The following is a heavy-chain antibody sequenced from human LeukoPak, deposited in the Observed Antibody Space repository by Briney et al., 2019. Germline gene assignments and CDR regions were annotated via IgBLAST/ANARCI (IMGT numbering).Heavy chain of an antibody. Sequence: SVKVSCKASGGTFSSYAISWVRQAPGQGLEWMGGIIPIFGTANYAQKFQGRVTMTEDTSTDTAYMELSSLRSEDTAVYYCALYSSSWYEALYYFDYWGQGTLVTVSS. CDR1: GGTFSSYA. D-gene: IGHD6-13*01. V-gene: IGHV1-69*06. CDR2: IIPIFGTA. J-gene: IGHJ4*02. CDR3: ALYSSSWYEALYYFDY.